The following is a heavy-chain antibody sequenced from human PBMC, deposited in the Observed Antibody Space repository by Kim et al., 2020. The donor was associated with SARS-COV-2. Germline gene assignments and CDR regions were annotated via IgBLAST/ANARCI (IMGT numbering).Heavy chain of an antibody. CDR3: ARDDSYDSSGYYGTVFVDYFDY. Sequence: GGSLRLSCAASGFTFSSYSMNWVRQAPGKGLEWVSYISSSSSTIYYADSVKGRFTISRDNAKNSLYLQMNSLRDEDTAVYYCARDDSYDSSGYYGTVFVDYFDYWGQGTLVTVSS. CDR1: GFTFSSYS. CDR2: ISSSSSTI. J-gene: IGHJ4*02. D-gene: IGHD3-22*01. V-gene: IGHV3-48*02.